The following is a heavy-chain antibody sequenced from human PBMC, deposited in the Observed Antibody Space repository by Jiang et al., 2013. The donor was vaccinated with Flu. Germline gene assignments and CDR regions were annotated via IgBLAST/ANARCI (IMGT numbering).Heavy chain of an antibody. CDR3: ARDVSLAVAANRAAFDI. D-gene: IGHD6-19*01. CDR2: TYYRSKWYN. J-gene: IGHJ3*02. Sequence: QTLSLTCAVSGDSVSSNSAAWNWIRQSPSRGLEWLGRTYYRSKWYNDYAVSVKSRITINPDTSKNQFSLQLNSVTPEDTAVYYCARDVSLAVAANRAAFDIWGQGTMVTVSS. V-gene: IGHV6-1*01. CDR1: GDSVSSNSAA.